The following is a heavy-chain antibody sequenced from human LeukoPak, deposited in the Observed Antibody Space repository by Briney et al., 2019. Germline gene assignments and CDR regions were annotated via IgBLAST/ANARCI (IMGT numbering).Heavy chain of an antibody. D-gene: IGHD3-22*01. Sequence: GRSLRLSCAASGFTFSSSAMHWVRQAPGKGLEWVALISSDGSNIHYADSVKGRFAISRDNSKNTLYLQMNSLRAEDTAVYFCARDLDRSYFDYWGQGTLVTVSS. CDR1: GFTFSSSA. J-gene: IGHJ4*02. CDR2: ISSDGSNI. CDR3: ARDLDRSYFDY. V-gene: IGHV3-30*09.